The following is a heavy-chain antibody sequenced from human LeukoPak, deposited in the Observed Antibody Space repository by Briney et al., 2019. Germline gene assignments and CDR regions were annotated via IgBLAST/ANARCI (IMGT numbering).Heavy chain of an antibody. D-gene: IGHD6-19*01. J-gene: IGHJ4*02. V-gene: IGHV4-59*11. CDR3: ARAGQQWLGYYFDY. CDR2: IYYSGST. Sequence: SETLSLTCTVSGGSNSGHYWTWIRQPPGKGLDWMGYIYYSGSTNYNPSLKSRVTISVDASKNQFSLKLRSVTAADTAVYYCARAGQQWLGYYFDYWGQGTQVTVSS. CDR1: GGSNSGHY.